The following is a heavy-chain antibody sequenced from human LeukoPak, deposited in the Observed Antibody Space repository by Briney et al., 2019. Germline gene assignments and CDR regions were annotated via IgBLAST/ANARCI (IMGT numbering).Heavy chain of an antibody. Sequence: GGSLRLSCAASGFTFSSYGMSWVRQAPGKGLEWVSAISGSGGSTYYADSVKGRFTISRDNSKNTLYLQMNSLRAEDTAVYYCAKRGTPDNEQWLVPFDYWGQGTLVTVSS. J-gene: IGHJ4*02. CDR2: ISGSGGST. V-gene: IGHV3-23*01. CDR1: GFTFSSYG. CDR3: AKRGTPDNEQWLVPFDY. D-gene: IGHD6-19*01.